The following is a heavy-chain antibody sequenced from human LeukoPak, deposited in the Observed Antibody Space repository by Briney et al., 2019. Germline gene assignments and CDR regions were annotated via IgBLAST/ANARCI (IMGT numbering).Heavy chain of an antibody. CDR2: IISSSSYI. Sequence: GGSLRLSCAASGFTFSSYSMNWVRQAPGKGLEWVSSIISSSSYIYYADSVKGRFTISRDNAKNSLYLQMNSLRAEDTAVYYCARDYDILTGYFDYWGQGTLVAVSS. V-gene: IGHV3-21*01. J-gene: IGHJ4*02. D-gene: IGHD3-9*01. CDR3: ARDYDILTGYFDY. CDR1: GFTFSSYS.